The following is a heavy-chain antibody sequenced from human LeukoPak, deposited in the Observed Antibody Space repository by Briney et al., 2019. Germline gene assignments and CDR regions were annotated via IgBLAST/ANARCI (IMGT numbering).Heavy chain of an antibody. CDR1: GFTFSDYD. V-gene: IGHV3-11*05. CDR2: ITSSSGYT. J-gene: IGHJ4*02. D-gene: IGHD2-8*01. CDR3: ARGEGLMADY. Sequence: GGSLRLSCAASGFTFSDYDMTWIRQAPGKGLEWVSYITSSSGYTNHADSVKGRFTISRDNAKNSLYLQMNSLRAEDTAVYYCARGEGLMADYWGQGTLVTVSS.